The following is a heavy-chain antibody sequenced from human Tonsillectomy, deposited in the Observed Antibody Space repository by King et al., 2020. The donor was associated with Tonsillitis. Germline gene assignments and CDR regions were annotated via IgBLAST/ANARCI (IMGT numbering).Heavy chain of an antibody. D-gene: IGHD3-10*01. V-gene: IGHV3-30*02. J-gene: IGHJ4*02. CDR1: GFTFSSYG. CDR2: IRYDGSKK. Sequence: VQLVESGGGVVQPGGSLKLSCAASGFTFSSYGMHWVRQAPGKGLEWVAFIRYDGSKKYYGDSVKGRFTISRDNSKNTIYLQMNSLRAEDTAVYFCAKDRTCVWFGEELNYFHYWGRGTLVTVSS. CDR3: AKDRTCVWFGEELNYFHY.